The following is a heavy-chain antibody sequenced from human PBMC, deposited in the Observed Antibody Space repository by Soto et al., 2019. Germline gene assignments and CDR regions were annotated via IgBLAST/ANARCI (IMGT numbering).Heavy chain of an antibody. CDR1: GFTFSNAW. CDR2: IKRKTDGGTT. V-gene: IGHV3-15*07. D-gene: IGHD2-2*02. CDR3: TTLTKYCSSTSCYKPHYYYYYGMDV. Sequence: GGSLRLSCAASGFTFSNAWMNWVRQAPGKGLEWVGRIKRKTDGGTTDYAAPVKGRFTISRDDSKNTLYLQMNSLKTEDTAVYYCTTLTKYCSSTSCYKPHYYYYYGMDVWGQGTTVTVSS. J-gene: IGHJ6*02.